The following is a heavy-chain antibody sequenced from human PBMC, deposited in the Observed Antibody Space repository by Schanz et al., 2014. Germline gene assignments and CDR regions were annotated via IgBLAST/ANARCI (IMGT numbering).Heavy chain of an antibody. J-gene: IGHJ3*01. CDR2: ISGSSSTK. D-gene: IGHD3-16*01. Sequence: EVKLVESGGGLVKPGGSLRLSCAASGFTFSNHALSWVRQAPGKGLEWVSYISGSSSTKYYADSVKGRFTISRDNGKKSLYLQMNSVSAEDPAFYFGARDYEVDLSSPRHDAFDVWGQGTVVTVSS. CDR1: GFTFSNHA. CDR3: ARDYEVDLSSPRHDAFDV. V-gene: IGHV3-48*01.